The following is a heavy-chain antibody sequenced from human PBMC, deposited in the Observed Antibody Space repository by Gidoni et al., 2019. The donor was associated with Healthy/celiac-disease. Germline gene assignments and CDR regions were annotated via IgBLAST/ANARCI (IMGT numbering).Heavy chain of an antibody. J-gene: IGHJ4*02. CDR3: ARGDYDSSGYYPFDY. CDR2: ISSSSSYT. CDR1: GFTFSDYY. Sequence: QVQLVDSGGGLVKPGGSLRLSCAASGFTFSDYYMSWIRQAPGKGLEWVSYISSSSSYTNDADSVKGRFTISRDNAKNSLYLQMNSLRAEDTAVYYCARGDYDSSGYYPFDYWGQGTLVTVSS. V-gene: IGHV3-11*06. D-gene: IGHD3-22*01.